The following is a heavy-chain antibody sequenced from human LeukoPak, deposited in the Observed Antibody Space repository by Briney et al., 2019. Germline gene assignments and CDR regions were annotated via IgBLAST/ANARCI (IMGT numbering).Heavy chain of an antibody. CDR1: GYTFTSYD. CDR3: ARGPTKYYYDSSGYYGY. J-gene: IGHJ4*02. V-gene: IGHV1-8*01. CDR2: MNPNSGNT. Sequence: ASVKVSCKASGYTFTSYDINWVRQATGQGLEWMGWMNPNSGNTGYAQKFQGRVTMTRNTSISTAYMELSSLRSEDTAVHYCARGPTKYYYDSSGYYGYWGQGTLVTVSS. D-gene: IGHD3-22*01.